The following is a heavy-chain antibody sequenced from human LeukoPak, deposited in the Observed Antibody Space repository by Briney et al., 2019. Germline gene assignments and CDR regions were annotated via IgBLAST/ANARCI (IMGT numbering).Heavy chain of an antibody. D-gene: IGHD6-13*01. CDR1: GFTFSSYS. CDR3: ARDPPGIAAAGGDY. J-gene: IGHJ4*02. CDR2: ISSSSSTI. V-gene: IGHV3-48*01. Sequence: GGSLRLSCAASGFTFSSYSMNWVRQAPGKGLEWVSYISSSSSTIYYADSVKGRFTISRDNAKNSLYLQMNSLRAEDTAVYYCARDPPGIAAAGGDYWGQGTLVTVSS.